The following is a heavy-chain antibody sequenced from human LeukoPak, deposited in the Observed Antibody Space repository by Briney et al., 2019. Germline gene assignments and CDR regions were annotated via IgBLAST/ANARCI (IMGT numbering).Heavy chain of an antibody. Sequence: MTSETLSLTCTVSGGSISSYYWSWIRQPAGKGLGWIGRIYTSGSTNYNPSLKSRVTMSVDTSKNQFSLKLSSVTAADTAVYYCARGADSSGYQLPFDYWGQGTLVTVSS. CDR3: ARGADSSGYQLPFDY. J-gene: IGHJ4*02. V-gene: IGHV4-4*07. CDR2: IYTSGST. CDR1: GGSISSYY. D-gene: IGHD3-22*01.